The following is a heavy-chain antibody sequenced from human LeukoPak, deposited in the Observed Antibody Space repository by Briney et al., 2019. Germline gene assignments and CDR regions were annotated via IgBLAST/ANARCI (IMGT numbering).Heavy chain of an antibody. D-gene: IGHD3-3*01. CDR2: IYPGDSDT. Sequence: GESLKISCQGSGYSLTSYWIGWVRQMPGKGLEWMGIIYPGDSDTRYSPSFQGQVTISADKSISTAYLQWSSLKASDTAMYYCARHGRSGYYNVYYYYGMDVWGQGTTVTVSS. CDR1: GYSLTSYW. V-gene: IGHV5-51*01. CDR3: ARHGRSGYYNVYYYYGMDV. J-gene: IGHJ6*02.